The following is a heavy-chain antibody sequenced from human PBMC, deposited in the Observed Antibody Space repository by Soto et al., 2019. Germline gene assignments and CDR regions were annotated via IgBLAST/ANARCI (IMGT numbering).Heavy chain of an antibody. Sequence: ASVKVSCKASGYTFTNYDINWVRQAPGQGLEWMGWISAYNGDTNYAQKLQGRVTMTTDTSTSTAYMELRSLRSDDTAVYYCARSGLPDPVVVVGHTPFDPWGQGNLVTVSS. D-gene: IGHD2-15*01. CDR2: ISAYNGDT. V-gene: IGHV1-18*01. CDR3: ARSGLPDPVVVVGHTPFDP. J-gene: IGHJ5*02. CDR1: GYTFTNYD.